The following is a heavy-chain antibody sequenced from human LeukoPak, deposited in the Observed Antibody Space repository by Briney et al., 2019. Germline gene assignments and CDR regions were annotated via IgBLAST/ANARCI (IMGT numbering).Heavy chain of an antibody. V-gene: IGHV3-30*02. CDR2: IRYDGSNK. J-gene: IGHJ6*03. CDR1: GFTFSSYG. CDR3: AKDSGYGLPYYYYMDV. Sequence: PGGSLRLSCAASGFTFSSYGMHWVRQAPGKGLEWVAFIRYDGSNKYYADSVKGRFTISRDNSKNTLYLQMNSLRAEDTAVYYCAKDSGYGLPYYYYMDVWGKGTTVTISS. D-gene: IGHD5-18*01.